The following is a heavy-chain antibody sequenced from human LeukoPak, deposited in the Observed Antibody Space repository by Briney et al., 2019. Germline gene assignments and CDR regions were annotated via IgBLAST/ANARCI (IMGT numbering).Heavy chain of an antibody. J-gene: IGHJ4*02. D-gene: IGHD6-13*01. CDR2: IYNTGST. Sequence: PSETLSLTCTVSAGSLTSYHWSWIRQPAGKGLEWIGRIYNTGSTKYNPSLKSRVSMSVDTSMNQFSLKLNSVTAADTAVYNCARDQGPTISAAGLFDYWGQGILATVSS. CDR3: ARDQGPTISAAGLFDY. V-gene: IGHV4-4*07. CDR1: AGSLTSYH.